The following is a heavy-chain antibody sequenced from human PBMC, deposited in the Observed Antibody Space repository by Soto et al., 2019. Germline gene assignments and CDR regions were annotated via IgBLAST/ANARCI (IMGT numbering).Heavy chain of an antibody. CDR2: MSYDGSNK. V-gene: IGHV3-30-3*01. D-gene: IGHD3-16*01. Sequence: QVQLVESGGGVVQPGRSLRLSCAASGFTFSSYAMHWVRRAPGKGLEWMAVMSYDGSNKYYADSVKGRFTISRDNSKNTLYLRMSSLGPEDAALYDGAREGGADWGQGTLVIVCS. J-gene: IGHJ4*02. CDR3: AREGGAD. CDR1: GFTFSSYA.